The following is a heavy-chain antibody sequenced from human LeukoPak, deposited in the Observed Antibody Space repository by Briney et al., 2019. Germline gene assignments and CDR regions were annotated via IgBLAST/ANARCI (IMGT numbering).Heavy chain of an antibody. CDR2: INHSGST. Sequence: SETLSLTCAVYGGSFSGYYWSWIRQPPGKGLEWIGEINHSGSTNYNPSLKSRVTISVDTSKNQFSLKLSSVTAADTAVYYCARSRVSGWSYFDYWGQGTLVTVSS. CDR3: ARSRVSGWSYFDY. D-gene: IGHD6-19*01. J-gene: IGHJ4*02. CDR1: GGSFSGYY. V-gene: IGHV4-34*01.